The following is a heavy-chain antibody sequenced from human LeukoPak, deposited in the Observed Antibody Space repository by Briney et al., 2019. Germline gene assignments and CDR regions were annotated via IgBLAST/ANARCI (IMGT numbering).Heavy chain of an antibody. CDR3: AKGEGELLRDEGGGSFDY. Sequence: GGSLRLSCAASGFTFSSYAMSWVRQAPGKGLEWVSAISGSGGSTYYADSVKGRFTISRDNSKNTLYLQMNSLRAEDTAVYYCAKGEGELLRDEGGGSFDYWGQGTLVTVSS. D-gene: IGHD1-26*01. CDR1: GFTFSSYA. CDR2: ISGSGGST. V-gene: IGHV3-23*01. J-gene: IGHJ4*02.